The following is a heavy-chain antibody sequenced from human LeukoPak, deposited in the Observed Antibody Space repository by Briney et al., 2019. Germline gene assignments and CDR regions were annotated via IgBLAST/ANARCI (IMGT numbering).Heavy chain of an antibody. V-gene: IGHV1-69*04. CDR3: ARDPLRYYYYGMDV. D-gene: IGHD4-17*01. CDR1: GGTFSSYA. Sequence: SVKVSCKASGGTFSSYAISWVRQAPGQGLEWMGRTIPILGIANYAQKFQGRVTITADKSTSTAYMELSSLRSEDTAVYYCARDPLRYYYYGMDVWGQGTTVTVSS. J-gene: IGHJ6*02. CDR2: TIPILGIA.